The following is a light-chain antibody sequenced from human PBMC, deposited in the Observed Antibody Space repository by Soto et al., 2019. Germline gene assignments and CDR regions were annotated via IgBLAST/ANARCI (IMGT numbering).Light chain of an antibody. CDR3: LQADTFPIT. CDR1: QDISGW. CDR2: AES. V-gene: IGKV1-12*01. J-gene: IGKJ5*01. Sequence: IQMTQSPSSVSGSVGDRVTITCRASQDISGWLAWYQQKPGRAPKLLIYAESSLQSGVPKRFAGNGSGTSFNLTITRLQPEDFATYYCLQADTFPITFGQGTRLEIK.